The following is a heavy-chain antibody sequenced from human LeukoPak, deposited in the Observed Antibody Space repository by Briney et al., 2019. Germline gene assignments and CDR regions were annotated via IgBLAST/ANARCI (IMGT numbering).Heavy chain of an antibody. CDR2: IIPIFGTA. Sequence: ASVKVSCKASGGTFSSYAISWVRQAPGQGLEWMGGIIPIFGTANYAQKFQGRVTITTDESTSTAYMELSSLRSEDTAVYCCASGVTRFSLYYFDYWGQGTLVTVSS. J-gene: IGHJ4*02. D-gene: IGHD3-9*01. CDR1: GGTFSSYA. V-gene: IGHV1-69*05. CDR3: ASGVTRFSLYYFDY.